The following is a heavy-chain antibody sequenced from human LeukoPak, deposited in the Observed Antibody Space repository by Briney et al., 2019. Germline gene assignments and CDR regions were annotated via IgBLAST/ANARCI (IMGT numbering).Heavy chain of an antibody. J-gene: IGHJ6*03. V-gene: IGHV4-39*01. CDR1: GGSISTNY. D-gene: IGHD1/OR15-1a*01. CDR3: ARPRTGPLYYMDI. CDR2: ISYGGNT. Sequence: SETLSLTCTVSGGSISTNYWGWIRQPPGKGPEWIGTISYGGNTFFNPSLKSRVTLSVDTSRNQFSLSLKSVTAADTGIYYCARPRTGPLYYMDIWGKGTMVTVSS.